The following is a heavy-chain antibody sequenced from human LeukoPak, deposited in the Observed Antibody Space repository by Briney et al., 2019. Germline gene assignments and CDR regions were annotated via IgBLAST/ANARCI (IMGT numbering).Heavy chain of an antibody. Sequence: GGSLRLSCAASGFTFSNFEMNWVRQAPGKGLEWVAVISYDGSNKYYADSVKGRFTISRDNSKNTLYLQMDSLRAEDTAVYYCARDVAAAGTLYFDYWGQGTLVTVSS. CDR2: ISYDGSNK. CDR1: GFTFSNFE. V-gene: IGHV3-30-3*01. D-gene: IGHD6-13*01. J-gene: IGHJ4*02. CDR3: ARDVAAAGTLYFDY.